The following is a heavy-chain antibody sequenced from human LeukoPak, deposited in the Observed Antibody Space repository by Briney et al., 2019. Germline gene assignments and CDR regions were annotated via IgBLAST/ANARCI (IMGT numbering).Heavy chain of an antibody. CDR3: ARTHYTDIYYFDY. V-gene: IGHV3-30*04. CDR1: EFSFSSYA. J-gene: IGHJ4*02. Sequence: PGRSLRLSCAASEFSFSSYAMHWVRQAPGKGLEWVALISYDGSGKYYADSVKGRFTISRDNSRNTLYLQMYSLRPEDTAVYYCARTHYTDIYYFDYWGQGTLVTVSS. D-gene: IGHD3-9*01. CDR2: ISYDGSGK.